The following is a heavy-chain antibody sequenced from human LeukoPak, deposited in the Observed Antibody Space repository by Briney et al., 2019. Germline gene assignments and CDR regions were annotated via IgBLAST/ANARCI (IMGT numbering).Heavy chain of an antibody. Sequence: PSETLSLTCTVSGGSISSSSYYWGWIRQPPGKGLEWIGSIYYSGSTYYNPSLKSRVTISVDTSKNQFSLKLSSVTAADTAVYYCARENGYSLDYWGQGTLVTVSS. CDR3: ARENGYSLDY. D-gene: IGHD5-18*01. J-gene: IGHJ4*02. V-gene: IGHV4-39*07. CDR2: IYYSGST. CDR1: GGSISSSSYY.